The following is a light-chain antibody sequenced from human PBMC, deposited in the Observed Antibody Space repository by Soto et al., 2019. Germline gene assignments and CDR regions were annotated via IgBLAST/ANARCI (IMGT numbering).Light chain of an antibody. J-gene: IGKJ3*01. V-gene: IGKV1-5*03. CDR3: QQYFSYSL. CDR1: QNINVW. CDR2: KAS. Sequence: DIQMTQSPSTLSASVGDRVIITCRASQNINVWLAWYQQKPGKAPKLLIYKASTLQTGVPPRFSGSGSGTEFTLTISSLQPDDFATYYCQQYFSYSLFGPGTEVEIK.